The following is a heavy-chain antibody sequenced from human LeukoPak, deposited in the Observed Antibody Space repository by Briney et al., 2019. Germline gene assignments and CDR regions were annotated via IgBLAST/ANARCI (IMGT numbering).Heavy chain of an antibody. V-gene: IGHV4-39*07. CDR3: ARENIVSTRDFDY. D-gene: IGHD5/OR15-5a*01. J-gene: IGHJ4*02. CDR2: LFYTGNT. CDR1: GGSINTGDYY. Sequence: SETLSLTCTVSGGSINTGDYYWTWIRQPPGKGLEWIGSLFYTGNTYYNPSLKTRVTISIDTSKNQFSLKLSSVTTADTAVYYCARENIVSTRDFDYWGQGTLVTVSS.